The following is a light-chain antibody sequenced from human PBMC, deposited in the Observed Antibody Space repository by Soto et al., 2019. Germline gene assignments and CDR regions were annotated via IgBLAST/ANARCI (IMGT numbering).Light chain of an antibody. CDR1: QSFRGL. J-gene: IGKJ5*01. Sequence: EVVLTQSPVPLSLSPGERATLSCRASQSFRGLLAWYQQKPGQAPRLLIYDAYNRATGIPPRFSGSGSGTDFTLTISSLEPEDAAVYHCQQRHMWPITFGQGTRLEIK. CDR2: DAY. CDR3: QQRHMWPIT. V-gene: IGKV3-11*01.